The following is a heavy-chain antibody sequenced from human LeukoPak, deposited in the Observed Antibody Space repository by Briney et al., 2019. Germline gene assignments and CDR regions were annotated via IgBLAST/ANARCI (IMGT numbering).Heavy chain of an antibody. CDR2: ISGSGGST. CDR3: ASSGRGYSYGSETPFDY. V-gene: IGHV3-23*01. CDR1: GFSFSNYA. Sequence: GGSLRLSCAASGFSFSNYAMSWVRQAPGKGLEGVSAISGSGGSTYYADSVKGRFTVSRDTSKNTLYLQMNSLRAEDTAVYYCASSGRGYSYGSETPFDYWGQGTLVTVSS. D-gene: IGHD5-18*01. J-gene: IGHJ4*02.